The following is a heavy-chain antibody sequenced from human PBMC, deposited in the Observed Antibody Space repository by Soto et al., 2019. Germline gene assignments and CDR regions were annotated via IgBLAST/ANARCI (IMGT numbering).Heavy chain of an antibody. Sequence: SETLSLTCTVSGGSLSSYYWSWIRQPPGKGLEWIGYIYYSGSTNYNPSLKSRVTISVDTSKNQFSLKLSSVTAADTAVYYCASQSRLWFGELLFDYWGQGTLVTVSS. V-gene: IGHV4-59*08. CDR3: ASQSRLWFGELLFDY. D-gene: IGHD3-10*01. J-gene: IGHJ4*02. CDR2: IYYSGST. CDR1: GGSLSSYY.